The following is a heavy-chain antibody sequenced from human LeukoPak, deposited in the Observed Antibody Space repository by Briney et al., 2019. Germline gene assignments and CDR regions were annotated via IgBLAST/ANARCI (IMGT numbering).Heavy chain of an antibody. J-gene: IGHJ3*02. Sequence: ASVKVSCKASGYTSTSYGISWVRQAPGQGLEWMGWISAYNGNTNYAQKLQGRVTMTTDTSTSTAYMELRGLRSDDTAVYYCARDRPLYGAHGAFDIWGQGTMVTVSS. CDR3: ARDRPLYGAHGAFDI. V-gene: IGHV1-18*01. CDR1: GYTSTSYG. D-gene: IGHD3-16*01. CDR2: ISAYNGNT.